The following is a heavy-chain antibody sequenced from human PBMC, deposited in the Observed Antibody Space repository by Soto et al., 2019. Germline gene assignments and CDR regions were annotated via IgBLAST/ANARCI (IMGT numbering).Heavy chain of an antibody. J-gene: IGHJ6*02. CDR2: IKSKVDGGTA. CDR1: GFTFSNAW. CDR3: TTLSYLYYDGMDF. D-gene: IGHD2-2*01. V-gene: IGHV3-15*01. Sequence: PGGSLRLSCEASGFTFSNAWMNWVRQGQGKGLEWLGRIKSKVDGGTADYGAATKCRFSISRDDLKNMLYLQMNSLKPDDTAVYYCTTLSYLYYDGMDFWGQGTTVTVS.